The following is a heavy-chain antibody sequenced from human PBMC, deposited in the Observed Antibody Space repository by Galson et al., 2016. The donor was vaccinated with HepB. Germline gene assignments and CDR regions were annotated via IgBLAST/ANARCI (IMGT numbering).Heavy chain of an antibody. J-gene: IGHJ4*02. Sequence: ETLSLTCSVSGVSIISTTYYWVWVRQPPGKGLEWIGSIYNSGTTSYSPSLKSRLTISVVTSRDQSSLNLRSVTAADTAVYFCARHSWFFSRFDSCGQGTLVTVSS. V-gene: IGHV4-39*01. D-gene: IGHD3-10*01. CDR2: IYNSGTT. CDR3: ARHSWFFSRFDS. CDR1: GVSIISTTYY.